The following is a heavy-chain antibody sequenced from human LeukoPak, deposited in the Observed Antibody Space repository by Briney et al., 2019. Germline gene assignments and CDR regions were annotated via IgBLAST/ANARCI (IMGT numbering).Heavy chain of an antibody. Sequence: PSETLSLTCTVSGGSVSSGSYYWSWIRQPPGKGLEWIGYIYYSGSTNYNPSLKSRVTTSVDTSKNQFSLELSSVTAADTAVYYCARGPGIAAAGPGSGGQGTLVTVSS. J-gene: IGHJ4*02. CDR2: IYYSGST. V-gene: IGHV4-61*01. CDR1: GGSVSSGSYY. D-gene: IGHD6-13*01. CDR3: ARGPGIAAAGPGS.